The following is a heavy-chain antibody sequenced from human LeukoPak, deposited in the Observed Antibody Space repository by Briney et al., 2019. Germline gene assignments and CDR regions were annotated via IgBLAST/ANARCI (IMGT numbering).Heavy chain of an antibody. V-gene: IGHV3-20*04. CDR2: INWNGIST. D-gene: IGHD2-15*01. CDR1: GLTFDDYA. CDR3: AKGTYCSGGSCYSLLLDY. J-gene: IGHJ4*02. Sequence: GGSLRLSCAASGLTFDDYAMSWVRQVPGKGLEWVSGINWNGISTGYADSVKGRFTISRDNSKNTLYLQMNSLRAEDTAVYYCAKGTYCSGGSCYSLLLDYWGQGTLVTVSS.